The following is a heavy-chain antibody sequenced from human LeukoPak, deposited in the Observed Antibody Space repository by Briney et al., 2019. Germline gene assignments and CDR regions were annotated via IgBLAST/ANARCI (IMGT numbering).Heavy chain of an antibody. CDR3: AGGGREDTAMASFGY. Sequence: SVKVSCKASGGTFSSYAISWVRQAPGQGLEWMGGVIPIFGTANYAQKFQGRVTITADESTSTAYTELSSLRSEDTAVYYCAGGGREDTAMASFGYWGQGTLVTVSS. CDR2: VIPIFGTA. CDR1: GGTFSSYA. J-gene: IGHJ4*02. D-gene: IGHD5-18*01. V-gene: IGHV1-69*13.